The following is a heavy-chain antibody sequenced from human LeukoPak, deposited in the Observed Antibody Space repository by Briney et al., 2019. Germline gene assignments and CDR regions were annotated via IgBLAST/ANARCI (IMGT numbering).Heavy chain of an antibody. D-gene: IGHD1-1*01. J-gene: IGHJ4*02. CDR3: AKDTGALSTRIDY. Sequence: PGGSLRLSCAASGFTLSRYGMHWVRQAPGEGLEWVAVLSYDGSNKYYADSVKGRFTISRDNSKTTLYLQMNSLSAEDTAVYYCAKDTGALSTRIDYWGQGTLVTVSS. CDR1: GFTLSRYG. CDR2: LSYDGSNK. V-gene: IGHV3-30*18.